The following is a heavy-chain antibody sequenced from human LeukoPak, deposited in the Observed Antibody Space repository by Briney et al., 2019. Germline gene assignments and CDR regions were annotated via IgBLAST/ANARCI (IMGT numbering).Heavy chain of an antibody. D-gene: IGHD6-13*01. V-gene: IGHV3-23*01. J-gene: IGHJ4*02. CDR1: GFTFSSYA. CDR2: ISGSGGST. Sequence: PGGSLRLSCAASGFTFSSYAMSWVRQAPGKGLEWVSAISGSGGSTYYADSVKGRFTISRDNSKNTLYLQMNSLRAEDTAVYYCARPGQQLVLTRLYYFDYWGQGTLVTVSS. CDR3: ARPGQQLVLTRLYYFDY.